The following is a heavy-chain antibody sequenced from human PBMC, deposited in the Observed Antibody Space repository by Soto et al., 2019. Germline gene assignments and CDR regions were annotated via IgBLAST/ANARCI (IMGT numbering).Heavy chain of an antibody. V-gene: IGHV3-9*01. J-gene: IGHJ6*02. D-gene: IGHD6-13*01. CDR2: ISWNSGNI. Sequence: PGGSLRLSCAASGFTFDDYAMHWVRQAPGKGLEWVSGISWNSGNIGYADSVKGRFTISRDNAKNSLYLQMNSLRVEDTALYYCAKGDTSNWSYYYGMDVWGRGTTVTVSS. CDR3: AKGDTSNWSYYYGMDV. CDR1: GFTFDDYA.